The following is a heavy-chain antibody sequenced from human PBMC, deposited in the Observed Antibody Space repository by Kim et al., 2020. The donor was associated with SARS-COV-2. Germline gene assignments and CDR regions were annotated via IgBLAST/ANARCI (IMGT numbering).Heavy chain of an antibody. CDR3: ARGQSGGLDY. D-gene: IGHD1-1*01. V-gene: IGHV3-23*01. J-gene: IGHJ4*02. CDR2: GGTT. Sequence: GGTTYHADSVKGRFTISRDIAKNTLYLQMNSLRVDDTALYYCARGQSGGLDYWGQGTLVSVSS.